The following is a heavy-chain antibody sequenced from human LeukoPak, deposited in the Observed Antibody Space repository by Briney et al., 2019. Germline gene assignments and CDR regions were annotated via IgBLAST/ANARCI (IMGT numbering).Heavy chain of an antibody. Sequence: ASVKVSCKVSGYTLTELSMHWVRQAPGKGLEWMGGFDPEDGETIYAQKFQGSVTMTEDTSTDTAYMELSSLRSEDTAVYYCATMVRGVSNWFDPWGQGTLVTVSS. V-gene: IGHV1-24*01. J-gene: IGHJ5*02. D-gene: IGHD3-10*01. CDR3: ATMVRGVSNWFDP. CDR1: GYTLTELS. CDR2: FDPEDGET.